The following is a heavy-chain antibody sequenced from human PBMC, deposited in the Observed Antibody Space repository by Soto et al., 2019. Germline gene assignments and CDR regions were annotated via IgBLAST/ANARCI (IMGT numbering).Heavy chain of an antibody. CDR2: IYHSGST. V-gene: IGHV4-4*02. J-gene: IGHJ5*02. CDR3: ARTYPMSRFSNFEKYNWFDP. D-gene: IGHD3-3*01. CDR1: SGSISSSNW. Sequence: PSETLCLTCAVSSGSISSSNWWSWVRQPPGKGLEWIGEIYHSGSTNYNPSLKSRVTISVDKSKNQFSLKLSSVTAADTAVYYCARTYPMSRFSNFEKYNWFDPWGQGTLVSVSS.